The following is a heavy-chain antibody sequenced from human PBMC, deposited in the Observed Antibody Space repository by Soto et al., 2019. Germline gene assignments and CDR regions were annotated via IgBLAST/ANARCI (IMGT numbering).Heavy chain of an antibody. CDR1: GFTFSSYA. J-gene: IGHJ4*02. V-gene: IGHV3-30-3*01. CDR2: ISYDGSNK. CDR3: ARDRYSTPAD. D-gene: IGHD6-13*01. Sequence: QVQLVESGGGVVQPGRSLRLSCAASGFTFSSYAMHWVRQAPGEGLEWVAVISYDGSNKYYADSVKGRFTISRDNSKNTLYLQMNSLRADDTAVYHCARDRYSTPADWGQGTLVTVSS.